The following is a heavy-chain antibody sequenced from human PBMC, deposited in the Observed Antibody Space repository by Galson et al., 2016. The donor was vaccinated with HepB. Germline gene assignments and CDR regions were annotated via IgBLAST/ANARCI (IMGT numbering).Heavy chain of an antibody. CDR3: AKATSGSAYGSRYFQH. Sequence: SLRLSCATSGFTFNDYAMHWVRQAPGKGLEWVSGISWNSGRIDYADSVKGRFTVSRDNAKNSPYLQINSLRAEDTALYYCAKATSGSAYGSRYFQHWGQGTLVTVSS. V-gene: IGHV3-9*01. CDR2: ISWNSGRI. D-gene: IGHD3-10*01. J-gene: IGHJ1*01. CDR1: GFTFNDYA.